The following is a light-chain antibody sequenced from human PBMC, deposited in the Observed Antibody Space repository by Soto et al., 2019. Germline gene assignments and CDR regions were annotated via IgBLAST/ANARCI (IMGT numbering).Light chain of an antibody. Sequence: QSVLTQPASVSGSSGQSITISCTGTSGDVGGYNYVSWYQQHPGKAPKLMIYDVSNRPSGVSNRFSGSKSGNTASLTISGLQAEDEADYYCSSYTSSSTYVFGTGTKVTVL. CDR3: SSYTSSSTYV. CDR2: DVS. J-gene: IGLJ1*01. V-gene: IGLV2-14*01. CDR1: SGDVGGYNY.